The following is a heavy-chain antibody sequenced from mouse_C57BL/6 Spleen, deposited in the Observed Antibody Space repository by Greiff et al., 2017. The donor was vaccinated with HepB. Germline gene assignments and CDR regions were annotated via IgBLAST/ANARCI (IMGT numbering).Heavy chain of an antibody. CDR3: ARADGYYIYFDY. J-gene: IGHJ2*01. CDR1: GYTFSSYT. D-gene: IGHD2-3*01. V-gene: IGHV1-4*01. Sequence: QVQLQQSGAELARPGASVKMSCKASGYTFSSYTMHWVKQRPGQGLEWIGYINPSSGYTKYNQKFKDKATLTADKSSSTAYMQLSSLTSEDSAVYYCARADGYYIYFDYWGQGTTLTVSS. CDR2: INPSSGYT.